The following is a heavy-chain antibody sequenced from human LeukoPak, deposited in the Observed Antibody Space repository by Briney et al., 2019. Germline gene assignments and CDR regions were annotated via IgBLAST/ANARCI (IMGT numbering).Heavy chain of an antibody. CDR1: GGSISSYF. D-gene: IGHD3-10*01. CDR3: AALGSYSVQH. J-gene: IGHJ1*01. Sequence: SETLSLTCTVSGGSISSYFWSWVRQPPGKGLEWIGYIYYSGSTNYNPSLKSRVTISVDTSKNQFSLNLSSVTAADTAVYYCAALGSYSVQHWGQGTLVTVSS. V-gene: IGHV4-59*12. CDR2: IYYSGST.